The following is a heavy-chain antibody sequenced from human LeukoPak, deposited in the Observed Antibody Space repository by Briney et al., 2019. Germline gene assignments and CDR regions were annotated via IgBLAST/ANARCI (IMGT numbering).Heavy chain of an antibody. CDR3: ARDNAGHGDPRANAFDI. CDR2: ISYDGSNK. V-gene: IGHV3-30*04. J-gene: IGHJ3*02. CDR1: GFTFSSYA. D-gene: IGHD4-17*01. Sequence: GRSLRLSCAASGFTFSSYAMHWVRQAPGKGLEWVAVISYDGSNKYYADSVKGRFTISRDNSKNTLYLQMNSLRAEDTAVYYCARDNAGHGDPRANAFDIWGQGTMVTVSS.